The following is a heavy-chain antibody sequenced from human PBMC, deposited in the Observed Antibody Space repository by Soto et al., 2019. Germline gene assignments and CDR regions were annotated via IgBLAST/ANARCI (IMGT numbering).Heavy chain of an antibody. CDR2: ISSYNGNT. CDR1: GYRFINYG. J-gene: IGHJ6*02. CDR3: ARDRPTSSIRARDYYYAMDF. D-gene: IGHD2-21*01. Sequence: GASVKVSCKSSGYRFINYGISCVRQAPGQGLEWMGWISSYNGNTNYAQKFQGRVTMTTDTSTTTAYMELKSLRSDDTAVYYCARDRPTSSIRARDYYYAMDFWGQGTTVTVSS. V-gene: IGHV1-18*01.